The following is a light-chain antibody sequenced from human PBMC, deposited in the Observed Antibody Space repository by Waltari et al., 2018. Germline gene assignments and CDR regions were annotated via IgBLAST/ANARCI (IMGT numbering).Light chain of an antibody. CDR2: EVT. CDR1: SSDVGAYNH. J-gene: IGLJ2*01. Sequence: QSALTQPPSASGYPGQSVTISCTGTSSDVGAYNHVSWYQHHPGRAPRLMIYEVTKRPSGVPDRFSGSKSGNTASLTVSGLQDEDEADYYCQQYYSKPLTFGGGTK. CDR3: QQYYSKPLT. V-gene: IGLV2-8*01.